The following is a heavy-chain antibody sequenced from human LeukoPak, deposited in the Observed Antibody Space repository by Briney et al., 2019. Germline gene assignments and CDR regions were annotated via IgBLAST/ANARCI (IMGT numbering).Heavy chain of an antibody. CDR1: GFTFSSYA. CDR3: AKDRKYDFWSGYSGGMDV. V-gene: IGHV3-23*01. CDR2: ISGSGGST. J-gene: IGHJ6*04. Sequence: LPRGSLRLSCAASGFTFSSYAMSWVRQAPGKGLEWVSAISGSGGSTYYGDSVKGRFTISRDNSKNTLYLEMNSLRAEDTIVYYCAKDRKYDFWSGYSGGMDVWGKGTTVTVSS. D-gene: IGHD3-3*01.